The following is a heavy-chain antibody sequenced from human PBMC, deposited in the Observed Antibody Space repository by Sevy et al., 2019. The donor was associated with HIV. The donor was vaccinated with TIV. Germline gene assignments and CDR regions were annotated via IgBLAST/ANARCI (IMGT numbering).Heavy chain of an antibody. CDR2: IYHSGST. CDR3: ARVATGTHHNNWFDP. V-gene: IGHV4-30-2*01. D-gene: IGHD1-1*01. J-gene: IGHJ5*02. Sequence: SETLSLTCAVSGGSISSGGYSWSWIRQPPGKGLEWIGYIYHSGSTYYNPSLKSRLTISVDRSKNQFSLNLSSVTAAYTAVYYCARVATGTHHNNWFDPWGQGTLVTVSS. CDR1: GGSISSGGYS.